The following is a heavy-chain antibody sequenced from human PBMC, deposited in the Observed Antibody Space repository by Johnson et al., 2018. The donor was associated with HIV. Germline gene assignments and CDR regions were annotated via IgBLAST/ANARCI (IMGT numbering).Heavy chain of an antibody. CDR2: ISYDGGNK. D-gene: IGHD3-10*02. CDR3: ARIRAAASSVLELGDHVRGLLGLRWAM. V-gene: IGHV3-11*04. CDR1: GFTFSDYY. Sequence: QVQLVESGGGLVKPGGSLRLSCAASGFTFSDYYMSWIRQAPGKGLEWVSLISYDGGNKSYADSVKGRFTISRDNAKNSLYLQMNSLRAEDTAVYYCARIRAAASSVLELGDHVRGLLGLRWAMWG. J-gene: IGHJ1*01.